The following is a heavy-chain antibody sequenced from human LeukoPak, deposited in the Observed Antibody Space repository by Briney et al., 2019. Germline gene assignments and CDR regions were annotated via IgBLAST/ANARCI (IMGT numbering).Heavy chain of an antibody. CDR3: ARGGTTGIFDY. CDR1: GYTFTSYY. V-gene: IGHV1-46*01. Sequence: GASVKVSCKASGYTFTSYYMHWVRQAPGQGLEWMGIINPSGGSTSYAQKFQGRVTMTSDTSTSTVYMELSSLRSEDTAVYSCARGGTTGIFDYWGQGTLVTASS. D-gene: IGHD1-1*01. J-gene: IGHJ4*02. CDR2: INPSGGST.